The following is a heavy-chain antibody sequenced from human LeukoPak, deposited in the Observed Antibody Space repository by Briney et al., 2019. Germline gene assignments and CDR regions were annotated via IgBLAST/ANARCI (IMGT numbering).Heavy chain of an antibody. CDR2: IHYSGNS. V-gene: IGHV4-59*13. CDR3: ARTTVTAWRYYFNY. Sequence: SETLSLTCTVSNGSISHYYWTWVRQPPGKGLEWIGYIHYSGNSNYNPSLKSRVTISMDTSKNQFSLNLNSVTAADTAVYYCARTTVTAWRYYFNYWGQGTLVTVSS. CDR1: NGSISHYY. J-gene: IGHJ4*02. D-gene: IGHD4-17*01.